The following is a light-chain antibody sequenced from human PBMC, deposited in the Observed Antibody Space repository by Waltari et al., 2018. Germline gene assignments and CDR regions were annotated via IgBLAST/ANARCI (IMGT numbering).Light chain of an antibody. CDR3: QQYGRSPPGGSLT. CDR2: HTS. CDR1: QSLSNNY. Sequence: EIVLTQSPGTLSLSPGERASLSCRASQSLSNNYLAWYQQKPGQAPRLLIYHTSSRGTGIPDRFSGSGSGTDFTLTISRLEPEDFAVYYCQQYGRSPPGGSLTFGGGTKVAIK. J-gene: IGKJ4*01. V-gene: IGKV3-20*01.